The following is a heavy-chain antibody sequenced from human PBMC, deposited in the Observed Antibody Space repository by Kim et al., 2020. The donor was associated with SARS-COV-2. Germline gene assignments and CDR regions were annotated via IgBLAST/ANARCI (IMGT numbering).Heavy chain of an antibody. CDR1: GFTFSDYY. CDR2: ISSSGSTI. CDR3: ARRPHMVRGDIFYYYYGMDV. D-gene: IGHD3-10*01. Sequence: GGSLRLSCAASGFTFSDYYMSWIRQAPGKGLEWVSYISSSGSTIYYADSVKGRFTISRDNAKNSLYLQMNSLRAEDTAVYYCARRPHMVRGDIFYYYYGMDVWGQGTTVTVSS. J-gene: IGHJ6*02. V-gene: IGHV3-11*01.